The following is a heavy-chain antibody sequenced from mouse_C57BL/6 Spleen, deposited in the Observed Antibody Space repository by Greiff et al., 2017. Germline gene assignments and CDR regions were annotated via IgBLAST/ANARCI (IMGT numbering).Heavy chain of an antibody. D-gene: IGHD2-5*01. J-gene: IGHJ1*03. CDR1: GYTFTSYW. CDR3: ARRAYSNSFIDD. CDR2: IYPSDGET. Sequence: QVQLQQPGAELVRPGSSVKLSCKASGYTFTSYWMDWVKQRPGQGLEWIGNIYPSDGETHYNQKFKDKATLTVDKSSSTAYMQRRSLTAEEFAVYYSARRAYSNSFIDDWGTGTTVTVSS. V-gene: IGHV1-61*01.